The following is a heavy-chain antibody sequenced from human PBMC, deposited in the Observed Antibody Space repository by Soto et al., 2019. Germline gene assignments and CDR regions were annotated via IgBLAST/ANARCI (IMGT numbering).Heavy chain of an antibody. V-gene: IGHV4-34*01. D-gene: IGHD3-16*01. Sequence: AEPLSLTCSVYGGSFIVYYWSWIRQPPGKGLEWIGEINHSGSTNYNPSLKSRVTISVDTSKNQFSLKLSSVTAADTAVYYCASLGGPIRGYYGMDVWGQGTTVTVSS. J-gene: IGHJ6*02. CDR1: GGSFIVYY. CDR3: ASLGGPIRGYYGMDV. CDR2: INHSGST.